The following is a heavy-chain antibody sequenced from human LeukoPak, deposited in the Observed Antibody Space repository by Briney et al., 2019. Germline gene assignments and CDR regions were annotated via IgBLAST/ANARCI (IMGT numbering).Heavy chain of an antibody. J-gene: IGHJ6*03. V-gene: IGHV4-39*07. CDR2: IYYSGST. Sequence: PSETLSLTCTVSGGSISSSSYYWGWIRQPPGKGLEWIGSIYYSGSTYYNPSLKSRVTISVDTSKNQFSLKLSSVTAADTAAYYCAREGPAYQLLYPYYYCYYMDVWGKGTTVTVSS. D-gene: IGHD2-2*02. CDR3: AREGPAYQLLYPYYYCYYMDV. CDR1: GGSISSSSYY.